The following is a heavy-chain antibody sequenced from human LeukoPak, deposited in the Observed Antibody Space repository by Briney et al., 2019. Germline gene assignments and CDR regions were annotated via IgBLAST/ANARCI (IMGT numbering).Heavy chain of an antibody. D-gene: IGHD4-17*01. CDR1: GFTFSSYS. CDR3: ARDTWTTVTHIFDY. V-gene: IGHV3-21*01. Sequence: GGSLRLSCAASGFTFSSYSMNWVRQAPGKGLEWVSSISSSSSYIYYADSVKGRFTISRDNAKKSLYLQMNSLRVEDTAVYYCARDTWTTVTHIFDYWGQGTLVTVPS. J-gene: IGHJ4*02. CDR2: ISSSSSYI.